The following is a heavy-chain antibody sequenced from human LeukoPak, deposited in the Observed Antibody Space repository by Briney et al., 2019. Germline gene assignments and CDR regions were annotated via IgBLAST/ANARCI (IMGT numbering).Heavy chain of an antibody. Sequence: GGSLRLSCAASGFSFSDYEMNWVRQAPGKGLEWVSFISNSGSSIHYADSVKGRFTISRDNAKNSLSLQMNSLRAEDTAVYYCATDQGGVIDFDYWGQGTLVTVSS. D-gene: IGHD3-16*02. CDR3: ATDQGGVIDFDY. J-gene: IGHJ4*02. CDR1: GFSFSDYE. CDR2: ISNSGSSI. V-gene: IGHV3-48*03.